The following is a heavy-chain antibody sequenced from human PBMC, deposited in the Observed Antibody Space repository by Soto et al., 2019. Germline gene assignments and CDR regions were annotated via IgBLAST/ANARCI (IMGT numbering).Heavy chain of an antibody. CDR3: AREVELTHWYFDN. Sequence: GGSLRLSCATFGFTFSSYSMHWLRQAPGKGLEWVAVTSSDGGTTFYADSVKGRFTVSRDNSKNTLYLQMNSLRAEDTAVYYCAREVELTHWYFDNWGQGILVTVSS. CDR1: GFTFSSYS. J-gene: IGHJ4*02. CDR2: TSSDGGTT. D-gene: IGHD1-1*01. V-gene: IGHV3-30-3*01.